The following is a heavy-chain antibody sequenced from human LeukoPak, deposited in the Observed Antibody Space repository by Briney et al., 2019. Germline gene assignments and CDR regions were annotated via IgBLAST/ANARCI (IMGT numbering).Heavy chain of an antibody. J-gene: IGHJ4*02. V-gene: IGHV3-11*06. CDR3: ARGRYCSGGSCDYFDY. Sequence: PGGSLRLSCAASGFTFSDYYMSWLRQAQGKGLEWVSYISSSSSYTNYADSVKGRFTIARDNAKNSLYLQMNSLRAEDTAVYYCARGRYCSGGSCDYFDYWGQGTLVTVSS. CDR2: ISSSSSYT. D-gene: IGHD2-15*01. CDR1: GFTFSDYY.